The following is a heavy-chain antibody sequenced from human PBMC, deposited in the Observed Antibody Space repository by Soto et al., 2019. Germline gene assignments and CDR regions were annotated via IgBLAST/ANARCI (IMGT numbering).Heavy chain of an antibody. CDR1: GYTFTGYY. CDR3: ARAPQLEWEHLGFYYSDY. CDR2: INPNSGGT. Sequence: ASVKVSCKASGYTFTGYYMHWVRQAPGQGLEWMGWINPNSGGTNYAQKFQGRVTMTRDTSISTAYMELSRLRSDDTAVYYCARAPQLEWEHLGFYYSDYWGQGTLVTVSS. J-gene: IGHJ4*02. D-gene: IGHD1-26*01. V-gene: IGHV1-2*02.